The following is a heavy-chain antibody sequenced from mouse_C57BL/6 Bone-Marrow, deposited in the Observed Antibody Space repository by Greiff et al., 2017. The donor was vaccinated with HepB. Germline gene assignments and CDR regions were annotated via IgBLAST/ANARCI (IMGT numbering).Heavy chain of an antibody. CDR1: GFTFSSYA. J-gene: IGHJ4*01. CDR2: ISDGGSYT. Sequence: DVQLVESGGGLVKPGGSLTLSCAASGFTFSSYAMSWVRQTPEKRLEWVATISDGGSYTYYPDNVKGRFTISRDNAKNNLYLQMSHLKSEDTAMYDCERYRNYYDSRTALYAMDYWGQGTSVTVSS. V-gene: IGHV5-4*01. CDR3: ERYRNYYDSRTALYAMDY. D-gene: IGHD1-1*01.